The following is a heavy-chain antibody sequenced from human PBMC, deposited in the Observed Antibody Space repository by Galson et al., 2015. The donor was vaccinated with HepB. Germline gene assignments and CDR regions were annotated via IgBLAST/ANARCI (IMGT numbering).Heavy chain of an antibody. Sequence: SVKVSCKASAYTFTAYYIHWVRQAPGRGLEWMGWINPNSGGTKYAQKFQGRVTVTRDTSTSTAYMELRSLRSDDTAVYYCALTKVVTPFPVHAFDIWGQGTMVTVSS. D-gene: IGHD4-23*01. CDR1: AYTFTAYY. J-gene: IGHJ3*02. V-gene: IGHV1-2*02. CDR2: INPNSGGT. CDR3: ALTKVVTPFPVHAFDI.